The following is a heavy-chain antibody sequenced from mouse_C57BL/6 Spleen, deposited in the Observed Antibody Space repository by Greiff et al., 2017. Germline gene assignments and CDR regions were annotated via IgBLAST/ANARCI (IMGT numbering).Heavy chain of an antibody. CDR1: GYTFTSYW. Sequence: QVQLQQPGAELVKPGASVKLSCKASGYTFTSYWMQWVKQRPGQGLEWIGEIDPSDSYTNYNQKFKGKATLTVDTSSSTAYMQLNSLTSEDSAVYYCASFITTPVRGFAYWGQGTLVTVSA. J-gene: IGHJ3*01. CDR2: IDPSDSYT. V-gene: IGHV1-50*01. CDR3: ASFITTPVRGFAY. D-gene: IGHD1-1*01.